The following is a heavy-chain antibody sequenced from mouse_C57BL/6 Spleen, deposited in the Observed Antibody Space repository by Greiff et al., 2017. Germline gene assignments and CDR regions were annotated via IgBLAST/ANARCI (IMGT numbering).Heavy chain of an antibody. J-gene: IGHJ4*01. D-gene: IGHD1-1*01. V-gene: IGHV1-9*01. CDR1: GYTFTGYW. CDR2: ILPGSGST. CDR3: ARGGITTVVAHYYAMDY. Sequence: VQGVESGAELMKPGASVKLSCKATGYTFTGYWIEWVKQRPGHGLEWIGEILPGSGSTNYNEKFKGKATFTADTSSNTAYMQLSSLTTEDSAIYYCARGGITTVVAHYYAMDYWGQGTSVTVSS.